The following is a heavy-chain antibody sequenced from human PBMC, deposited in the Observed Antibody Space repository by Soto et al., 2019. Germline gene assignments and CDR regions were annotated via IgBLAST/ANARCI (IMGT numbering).Heavy chain of an antibody. CDR3: VKGGTSVSSAGFDY. D-gene: IGHD3-22*01. CDR1: GFTFSSYS. CDR2: IRNNGIST. Sequence: LRLSGSASGFTFSSYSMHWVRQAPGKGLEFVSVIRNNGISTYYANSVKGRFTISRDNSKNTLSLQMRSMRPEDTAVYYCVKGGTSVSSAGFDYWGLGTLVTVSS. V-gene: IGHV3-64D*06. J-gene: IGHJ4*02.